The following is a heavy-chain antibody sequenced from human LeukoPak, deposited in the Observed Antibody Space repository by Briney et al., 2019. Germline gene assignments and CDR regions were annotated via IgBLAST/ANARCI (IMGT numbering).Heavy chain of an antibody. Sequence: KPSETLSLTCAGYGGSFCGYYWSWLRQPPGKGLEWSGEINHSESTNYNPSLKSRITISVDRSKNQFSLKLPSLTAAETAVYYCARLAIGPWSSSPEYFQQWGRGTLVSVSS. CDR1: GGSFCGYY. J-gene: IGHJ1*01. CDR3: ARLAIGPWSSSPEYFQQ. V-gene: IGHV4-34*01. CDR2: INHSEST. D-gene: IGHD6-13*01.